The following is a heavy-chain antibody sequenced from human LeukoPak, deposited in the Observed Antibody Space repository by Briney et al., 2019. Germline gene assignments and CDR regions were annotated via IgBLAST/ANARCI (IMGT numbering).Heavy chain of an antibody. Sequence: KPSETLSLTCTVSGDSISRYYRSWIRQPPGKGLEWIGYIFYSGSTNYNPSLESRVTISVDTSKNQFSLKLSSVTAADTAVYYCARLSQPHYYYYYMDVWGKGTTVTISS. CDR3: ARLSQPHYYYYYMDV. CDR1: GDSISRYY. D-gene: IGHD2-2*01. CDR2: IFYSGST. V-gene: IGHV4-59*12. J-gene: IGHJ6*03.